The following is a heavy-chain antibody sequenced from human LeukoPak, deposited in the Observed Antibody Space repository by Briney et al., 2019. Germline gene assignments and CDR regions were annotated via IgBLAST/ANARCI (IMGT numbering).Heavy chain of an antibody. V-gene: IGHV3-7*01. J-gene: IGHJ4*02. CDR2: IKQDGSDK. CDR3: ARDSLSYSGYGS. CDR1: GFTFSSYA. Sequence: QSGGSLRLSCAASGFTFSSYAMSWVRQAPGKGLEWVANIKQDGSDKYYVESVRGRFTISRDNAKNSLYLQMNSLRAEDTAIYYCARDSLSYSGYGSWGQGTLVTVSS. D-gene: IGHD5-12*01.